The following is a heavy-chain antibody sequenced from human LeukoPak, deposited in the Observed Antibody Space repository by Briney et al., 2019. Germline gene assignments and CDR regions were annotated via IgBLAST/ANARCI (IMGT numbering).Heavy chain of an antibody. CDR2: IKQDGSEK. CDR1: GFTFSSYW. J-gene: IGHJ6*03. CDR3: ARASFSSSWYYYYYYMDV. V-gene: IGHV3-7*01. D-gene: IGHD6-13*01. Sequence: GGSLRLSCAASGFTFSSYWMSWVRQAPGKGLEWVANIKQDGSEKYYADSVKGRFTISRDNSKNTLYLQMNSLRAEDTAVYYCARASFSSSWYYYYYYMDVWGKGTTVTVSS.